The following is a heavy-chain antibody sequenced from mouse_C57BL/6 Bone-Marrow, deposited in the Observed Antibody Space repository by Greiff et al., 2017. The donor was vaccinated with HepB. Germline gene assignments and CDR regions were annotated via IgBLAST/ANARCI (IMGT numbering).Heavy chain of an antibody. J-gene: IGHJ2*01. CDR1: GFTFTDYY. V-gene: IGHV7-3*01. Sequence: EVHLVESGGGLVQPGGSLSLSCAASGFTFTDYYMSWVRQPPGKALEWLGFIRNKANGYTTEYSASVKGRFTISRDNSQSILYLQMNALRAEDSATYYCARSLYDYDPYYDYWGQGTTLTVSS. D-gene: IGHD2-4*01. CDR2: IRNKANGYTT. CDR3: ARSLYDYDPYYDY.